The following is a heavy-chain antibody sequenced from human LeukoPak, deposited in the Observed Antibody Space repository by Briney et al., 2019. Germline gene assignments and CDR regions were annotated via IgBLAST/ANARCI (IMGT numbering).Heavy chain of an antibody. Sequence: PGGSLRLSCAASGFTFSRYAMNWVRQTPGKRLEWVSGISGSGDSTYYADSMKDRFTISRDNSKNTLYLQMNSLRVEDTAVYYCAKSLTRISTTNFDYWGQRTLVTVSS. CDR1: GFTFSRYA. D-gene: IGHD3-9*01. CDR2: ISGSGDST. V-gene: IGHV3-23*01. CDR3: AKSLTRISTTNFDY. J-gene: IGHJ4*02.